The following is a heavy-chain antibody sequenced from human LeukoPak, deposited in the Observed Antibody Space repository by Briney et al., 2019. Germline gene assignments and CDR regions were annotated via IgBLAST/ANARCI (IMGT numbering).Heavy chain of an antibody. CDR2: IYHSGNT. D-gene: IGHD4-17*01. J-gene: IGHJ2*01. V-gene: IGHV4-4*02. Sequence: SGTLSLTCAVSGGSISSSNWWSWVRQPPGKGLEWIGEIYHSGNTNYNPSLKSRVTISVDKSKNQFSLKLSSVTAADTAVYYCARARMTTVTWYFDLWGRGTLVTVSS. CDR3: ARARMTTVTWYFDL. CDR1: GGSISSSNW.